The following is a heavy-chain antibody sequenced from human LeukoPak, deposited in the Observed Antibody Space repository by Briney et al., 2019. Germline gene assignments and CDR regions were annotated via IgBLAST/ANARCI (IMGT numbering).Heavy chain of an antibody. CDR1: GFTFSSYW. J-gene: IGHJ5*02. CDR2: INSDGSST. CDR3: ARGVGSSSFAGLSRRVPTEP. Sequence: TGGSLRLSCAASGFTFSSYWMHWVRQAPGKGLVWVSRINSDGSSTSYADSVKGRFTISRDNAKNTLHLQMNSLRAEDTAVYYCARGVGSSSFAGLSRRVPTEPWGQGTLVTVSS. D-gene: IGHD6-13*01. V-gene: IGHV3-74*01.